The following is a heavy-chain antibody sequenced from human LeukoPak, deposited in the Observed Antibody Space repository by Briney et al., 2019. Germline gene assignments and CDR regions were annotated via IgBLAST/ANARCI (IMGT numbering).Heavy chain of an antibody. J-gene: IGHJ5*02. CDR3: ARDLHCSGGTCYSYSSHRNWFDP. CDR2: ISYDGSNK. V-gene: IGHV3-30*04. Sequence: GGSLRLSCAASGFTFSSYAMHWVRQAPGKWQEWVAVISYDGSNKYYADSVKGRFTISRDNSKNTLYLQVNSLRVEDTAVYYCARDLHCSGGTCYSYSSHRNWFDPWGQGTLVTVSS. CDR1: GFTFSSYA. D-gene: IGHD2-15*01.